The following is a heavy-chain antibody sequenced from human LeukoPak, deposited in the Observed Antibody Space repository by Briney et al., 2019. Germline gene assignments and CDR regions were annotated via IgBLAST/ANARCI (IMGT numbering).Heavy chain of an antibody. CDR3: AKDYDSSGYYYEYFDY. CDR1: GFTLSSYA. CDR2: ISGSGGST. V-gene: IGHV3-23*01. Sequence: GGSLRLSCAASGFTLSSYAMSWVRQAPGKGLEWVSAISGSGGSTYYAHSVKGRFTISRDNSKNTLYLQMNSLRAEDTAVYYCAKDYDSSGYYYEYFDYWGQGTLVTVS. J-gene: IGHJ4*02. D-gene: IGHD3-22*01.